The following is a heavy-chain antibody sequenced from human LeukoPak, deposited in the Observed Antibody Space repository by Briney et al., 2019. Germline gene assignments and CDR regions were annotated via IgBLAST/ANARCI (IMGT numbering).Heavy chain of an antibody. Sequence: SETLSLTCTVSGVSISSYYWSWVRQPAGKGLEWIGRIYTSGSTKYNPSPNSRVTMSVDTPKNQFSLKLSSVTTGDTAVYYCASSLTVLRYFDWPWWFGYWGQGTLVTVSS. CDR3: ASSLTVLRYFDWPWWFGY. CDR1: GVSISSYY. D-gene: IGHD3-9*01. CDR2: IYTSGST. J-gene: IGHJ4*02. V-gene: IGHV4-4*07.